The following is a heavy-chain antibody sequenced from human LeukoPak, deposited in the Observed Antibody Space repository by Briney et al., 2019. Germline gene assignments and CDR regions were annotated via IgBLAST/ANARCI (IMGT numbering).Heavy chain of an antibody. CDR1: EYTFTGYY. J-gene: IGHJ1*01. V-gene: IGHV1-2*02. CDR2: INPNSGGT. Sequence: ASVKVSCKASEYTFTGYYMHWVRQAPGQGLEWMGWINPNSGGTNYAQKFQGRVTMTRDTSISTAYMELSRLRSDDTAVYYCARESRDGYNPEYFQHWGQGTLVTVSS. D-gene: IGHD5-24*01. CDR3: ARESRDGYNPEYFQH.